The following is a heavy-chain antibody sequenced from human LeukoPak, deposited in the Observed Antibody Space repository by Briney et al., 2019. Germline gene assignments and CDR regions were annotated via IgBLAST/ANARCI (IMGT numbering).Heavy chain of an antibody. CDR3: TRLWFGELPTDY. CDR1: GFTFSGSA. D-gene: IGHD3-10*01. V-gene: IGHV3-73*01. CDR2: IRSKANSYAT. Sequence: GGSLRLSCAASGFTFSGSAMHWVRQASGKGLEWVGRIRSKANSYATAYAASVKGRFTISGDDSKNTAYLQMNSLKTEDTAVYYCTRLWFGELPTDYWGQGTLVTVSS. J-gene: IGHJ4*02.